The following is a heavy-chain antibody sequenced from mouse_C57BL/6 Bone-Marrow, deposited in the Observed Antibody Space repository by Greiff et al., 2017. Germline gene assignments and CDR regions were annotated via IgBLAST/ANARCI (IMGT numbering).Heavy chain of an antibody. D-gene: IGHD1-1*01. V-gene: IGHV1-19*01. CDR3: ARSYYGNYFDY. J-gene: IGHJ2*01. CDR1: GYTFTDYY. Sequence: VQLQQSGPVLVKPGASVKMSCKASGYTFTDYYMNWVKQSHGKSLEWIGVINPYNGGTSYNQKFKGKATLTVDKSSSTAYMELNSLTSEDSAVYYCARSYYGNYFDYWCQGTTLTVSS. CDR2: INPYNGGT.